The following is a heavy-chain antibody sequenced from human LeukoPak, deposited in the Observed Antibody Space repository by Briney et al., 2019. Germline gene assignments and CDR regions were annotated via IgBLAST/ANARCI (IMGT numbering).Heavy chain of an antibody. Sequence: GGSLRLSCAASGFGFSTYWMNWVRQAPGKGLEWVSAISESGSGTYYADSVKGRFTISRDNSKDTLSLQMNSLRAEDTAVYYCAKDIAQGYTFGSIEQDYWGQGTLVTVSS. V-gene: IGHV3-23*01. CDR1: GFGFSTYW. CDR3: AKDIAQGYTFGSIEQDY. D-gene: IGHD5-18*01. J-gene: IGHJ4*02. CDR2: ISESGSGT.